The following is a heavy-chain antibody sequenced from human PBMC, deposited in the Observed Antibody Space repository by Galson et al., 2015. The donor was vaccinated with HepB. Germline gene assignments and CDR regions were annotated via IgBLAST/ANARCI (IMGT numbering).Heavy chain of an antibody. CDR2: IIPIFSTA. Sequence: SVKVSCKASGGTFSSYAISWVRQAPGQGLEWMGGIIPIFSTANYAQKFQGRVTITADESTSTAYMELSSLRSEDTAVYYCARDLYSSGSLYYWGQGTLVTVSS. J-gene: IGHJ4*02. V-gene: IGHV1-69*13. D-gene: IGHD6-19*01. CDR3: ARDLYSSGSLYY. CDR1: GGTFSSYA.